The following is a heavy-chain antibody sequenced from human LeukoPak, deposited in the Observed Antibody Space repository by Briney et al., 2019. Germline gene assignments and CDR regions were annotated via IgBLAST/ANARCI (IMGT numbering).Heavy chain of an antibody. CDR3: ATGAYFAG. J-gene: IGHJ4*02. V-gene: IGHV3-23*01. Sequence: GGSLRLSCAASGFTFSKSPMTWVRQALGKGLEWVSTISDSGGDTYHADSVKGRFTISRDNSMNRLYLQMNSLRAEDTAIYYCATGAYFAGWGQGTLVTVSS. D-gene: IGHD6-13*01. CDR2: ISDSGGDT. CDR1: GFTFSKSP.